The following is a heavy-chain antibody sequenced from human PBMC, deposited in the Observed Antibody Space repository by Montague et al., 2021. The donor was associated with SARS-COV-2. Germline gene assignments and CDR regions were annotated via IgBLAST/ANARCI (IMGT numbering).Heavy chain of an antibody. J-gene: IGHJ6*02. CDR2: IDWDDDK. CDR3: ARTHYDIFHGYYYDMDV. V-gene: IGHV2-70*11. CDR1: GFSLSISGMC. Sequence: PALVKPTQTLTLTCTFSGFSLSISGMCVSWIRQPPGKALEWLARIDWDDDKYYSTPLKTRLTISKDTSTNQVVLIMINMDPVDTATYYCARTHYDIFHGYYYDMDVWGQGTTITVSS. D-gene: IGHD3-9*01.